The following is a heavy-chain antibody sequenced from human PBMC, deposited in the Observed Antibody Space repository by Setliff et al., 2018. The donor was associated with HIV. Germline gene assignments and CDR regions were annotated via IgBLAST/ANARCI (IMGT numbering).Heavy chain of an antibody. CDR3: AKDRGRGNWLDP. J-gene: IGHJ5*02. CDR1: GGTFSSYA. Sequence: SVKVSCKASGGTFSSYAISWVRQAPGQGLEWMGGIIPIIGITNQAQKFQGRVTITADKSTNTAYMELSSLRSEDTAVYYCAKDRGRGNWLDPWGQGTLVTSPQ. D-gene: IGHD3-16*01. CDR2: IIPIIGIT. V-gene: IGHV1-69*10.